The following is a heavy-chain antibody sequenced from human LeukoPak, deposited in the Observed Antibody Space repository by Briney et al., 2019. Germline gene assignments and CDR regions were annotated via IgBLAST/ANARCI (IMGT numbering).Heavy chain of an antibody. J-gene: IGHJ4*02. V-gene: IGHV4-4*02. CDR3: AKMEAWTTVTGSGVDY. Sequence: PSETLSLTCGVSGGSISNTNWWTWVRQPPGKGLEWIGEVNLQGSTNYNPSLKSRVAISVDKSENHISLKLTSVTAADTAVYYCAKMEAWTTVTGSGVDYWGQGTLVTVSS. CDR1: GGSISNTNW. D-gene: IGHD4-17*01. CDR2: VNLQGST.